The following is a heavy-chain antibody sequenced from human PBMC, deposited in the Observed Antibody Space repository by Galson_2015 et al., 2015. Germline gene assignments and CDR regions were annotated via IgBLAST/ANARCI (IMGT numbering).Heavy chain of an antibody. V-gene: IGHV1-46*01. Sequence: QSGAEVKKSGESLKTSCKASGYTFTSYYMHWVRQAPGQGLEWMGIINPSGGRTSYAQKFQGGVTMTRDTSTSTVYMELSSLRSEDTAVYYCARGYCSGGSCSSIDLWGRGTLVTVSS. CDR2: INPSGGRT. CDR1: GYTFTSYY. CDR3: ARGYCSGGSCSSIDL. D-gene: IGHD2-15*01. J-gene: IGHJ2*01.